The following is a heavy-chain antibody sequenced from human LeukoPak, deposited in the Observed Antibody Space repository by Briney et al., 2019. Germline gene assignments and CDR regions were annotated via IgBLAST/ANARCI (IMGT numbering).Heavy chain of an antibody. CDR3: ARVGSNPDY. J-gene: IGHJ4*02. CDR2: INHSGST. Sequence: SETLSLTCAVYGGSFSGYYWSWIRQPPGKGLEWIGEINHSGSTNYNPSLKNRVTISVDTSKNQFSLKLSSVTAADTAVYYCARVGSNPDYWGQGTLVTVSS. CDR1: GGSFSGYY. D-gene: IGHD5-24*01. V-gene: IGHV4-34*01.